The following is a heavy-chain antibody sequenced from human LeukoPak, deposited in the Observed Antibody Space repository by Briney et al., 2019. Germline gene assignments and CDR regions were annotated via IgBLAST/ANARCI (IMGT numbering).Heavy chain of an antibody. CDR3: ARFGYTSTPDY. Sequence: GESLKISCKVSGYILTNNWIGWVRQVPGKGLEWMGVIYPGNSDTKYSPSFQGQVTFSVDKSISTAYLHWSSLKASHTAMYYCARFGYTSTPDYWGQGTLVTVSS. V-gene: IGHV5-51*01. CDR2: IYPGNSDT. J-gene: IGHJ4*02. D-gene: IGHD6-13*01. CDR1: GYILTNNW.